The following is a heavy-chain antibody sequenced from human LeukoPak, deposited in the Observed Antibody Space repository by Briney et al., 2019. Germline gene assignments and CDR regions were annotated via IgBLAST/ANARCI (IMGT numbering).Heavy chain of an antibody. CDR3: ALVSAAIRLLDY. J-gene: IGHJ4*02. V-gene: IGHV4-34*01. D-gene: IGHD2-2*02. CDR2: INHSGST. CDR1: GGSFSGYY. Sequence: SETLSLTCAVYGGSFSGYYWSWIRQPPGKGLEWIGEINHSGSTNYNPSLKSRVTISVDTSKNQFSLKLSSVTAADTAVYYCALVSAAIRLLDYWGQGTLVTVSS.